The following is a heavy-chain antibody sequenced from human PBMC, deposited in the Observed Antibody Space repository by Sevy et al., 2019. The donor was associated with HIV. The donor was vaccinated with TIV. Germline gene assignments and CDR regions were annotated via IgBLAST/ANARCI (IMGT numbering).Heavy chain of an antibody. D-gene: IGHD3-9*01. CDR2: IYYTGST. Sequence: SETLSLTCTVSGGSISSSSYYWNWIRQPPGKGLEWIGSIYYTGSTYYKPSLKSRVTISKDTSKNQFSLKLTSVTAADTAVYYCATPDGLQLNYAMDVWGQGTTVTVSS. J-gene: IGHJ6*02. CDR3: ATPDGLQLNYAMDV. CDR1: GGSISSSSYY. V-gene: IGHV4-39*01.